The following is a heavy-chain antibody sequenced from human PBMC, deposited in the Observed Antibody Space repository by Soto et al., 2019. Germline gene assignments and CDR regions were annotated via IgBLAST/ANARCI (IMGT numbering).Heavy chain of an antibody. Sequence: PSETLSLTCTVSGGSISSGGYYWSWIRQHPGKGLEWIGYIYYSGSTYYNPSLRGRVTISVDTSKNQFSLKLSSVTAADTAVYYCARDKAYYYDSSGYNYYGMDVWGQGTTVTVSS. V-gene: IGHV4-31*03. D-gene: IGHD3-22*01. CDR3: ARDKAYYYDSSGYNYYGMDV. J-gene: IGHJ6*02. CDR2: IYYSGST. CDR1: GGSISSGGYY.